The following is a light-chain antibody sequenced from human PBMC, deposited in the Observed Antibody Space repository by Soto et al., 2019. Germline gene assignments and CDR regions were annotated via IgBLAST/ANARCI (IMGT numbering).Light chain of an antibody. CDR2: DAS. J-gene: IGKJ3*01. Sequence: EIVLTQSPATLYLSPGDRATLSCRASQSVDWYVAWYQQRPGQAPRLLIYDASTRASGVPDRFSGSGSGTDFTLTISSLEPEDCAVYYCQQRSDWPPITFGPGTKVDLK. CDR1: QSVDWY. CDR3: QQRSDWPPIT. V-gene: IGKV3-11*01.